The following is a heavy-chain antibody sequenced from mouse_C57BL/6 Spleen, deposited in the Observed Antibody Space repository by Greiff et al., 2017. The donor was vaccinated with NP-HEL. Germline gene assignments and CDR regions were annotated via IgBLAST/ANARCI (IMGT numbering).Heavy chain of an antibody. D-gene: IGHD2-4*01. J-gene: IGHJ1*03. CDR3: ARSDYEYFDV. V-gene: IGHV1-18*01. CDR2: INPNNGGT. Sequence: VQLQQSGPELVKPGASVKIPCKASGYTFTDYNMHWVKQSHGKSLEWIGDINPNNGGTIYNQKFKGKATLTVDKSSSTAYMELRSLTSEDTGVYYCARSDYEYFDVWGTGTTVTVSS. CDR1: GYTFTDYN.